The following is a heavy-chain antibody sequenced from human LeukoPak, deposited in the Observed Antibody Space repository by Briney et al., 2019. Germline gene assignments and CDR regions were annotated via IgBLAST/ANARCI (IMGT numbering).Heavy chain of an antibody. CDR3: ATEYSSSSPFFDY. J-gene: IGHJ4*02. CDR1: GYTFTSYD. Sequence: GASVKVSCKASGYTFTSYDINWVRQAPGQGLEWMGWMNPKSTHTIYAQKFQGRVTMTEDTSTDTAYMELSSLRSEDTAVYYCATEYSSSSPFFDYWGQGTLVTVSS. V-gene: IGHV1-8*01. D-gene: IGHD6-6*01. CDR2: MNPKSTHT.